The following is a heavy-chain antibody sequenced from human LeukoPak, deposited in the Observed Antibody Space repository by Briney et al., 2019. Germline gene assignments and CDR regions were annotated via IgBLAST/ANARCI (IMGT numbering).Heavy chain of an antibody. Sequence: SETLSLTCVANGGSSSGSYWSWIRQPPGKGLEWIGEINHSGSTNYNPSLKSRVTISVDTSKNQFSLKLSSVTAADTAVYYCARGTYYDFWSGYYYDYWGQGTLVTVSS. D-gene: IGHD3-3*01. CDR2: INHSGST. V-gene: IGHV4-34*01. J-gene: IGHJ4*02. CDR3: ARGTYYDFWSGYYYDY. CDR1: GGSSSGSY.